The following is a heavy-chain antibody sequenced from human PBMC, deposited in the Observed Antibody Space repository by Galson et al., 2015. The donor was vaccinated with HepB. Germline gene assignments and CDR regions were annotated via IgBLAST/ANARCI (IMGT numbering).Heavy chain of an antibody. J-gene: IGHJ4*02. Sequence: SLRLSCAASGFTFSSYWMSWVRQAPGKGLEWVANINQDGSEKYYVDSVKGRFTITRDNAKNSLYLQMNSLRAEDTAVYYCARDPELNDYDILTGYYRTLNYFDYWGQGTLVTVSS. CDR1: GFTFSSYW. CDR3: ARDPELNDYDILTGYYRTLNYFDY. CDR2: INQDGSEK. D-gene: IGHD3-9*01. V-gene: IGHV3-7*01.